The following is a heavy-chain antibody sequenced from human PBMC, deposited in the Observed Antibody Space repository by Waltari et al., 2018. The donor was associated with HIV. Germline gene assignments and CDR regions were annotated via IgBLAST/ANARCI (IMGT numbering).Heavy chain of an antibody. CDR3: ARYPEAFDWLLGPYYFDS. V-gene: IGHV1-18*01. D-gene: IGHD3-9*01. CDR1: GYTFTRYG. CDR2: ISAYNGNR. J-gene: IGHJ4*02. Sequence: QVQLVQSGAEVKKPGASVKVSCKASGYTFTRYGISWVRQATGQGLEWMGWISAYNGNRNYAQKFQGRVTMTTDTSTITAYMELRSLRSDDTAVYYCARYPEAFDWLLGPYYFDSWGQGTLVTVSS.